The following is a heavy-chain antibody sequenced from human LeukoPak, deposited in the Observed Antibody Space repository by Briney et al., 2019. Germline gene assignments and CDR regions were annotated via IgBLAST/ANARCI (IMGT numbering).Heavy chain of an antibody. CDR2: ISSSGSRT. J-gene: IGHJ4*02. CDR1: GFTFSSYD. CDR3: ARHYHFDSGDYYYREFDY. V-gene: IGHV3-23*01. D-gene: IGHD3-22*01. Sequence: PGGSLRLSCAASGFTFSSYDMSWVRQAPGKGLEWVSAISSSGSRTYYGDSVKGRFTVSRDNAKNSLYLQMNSLRAEDTAVYYCARHYHFDSGDYYYREFDYWGQGTLVTVSS.